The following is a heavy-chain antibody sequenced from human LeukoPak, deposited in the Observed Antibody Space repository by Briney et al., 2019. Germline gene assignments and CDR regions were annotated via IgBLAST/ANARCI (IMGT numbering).Heavy chain of an antibody. D-gene: IGHD4-17*01. CDR3: ASSHGHLDY. CDR1: GDSVSIDSAA. J-gene: IGHJ4*02. CDR2: TYYRSKWYN. Sequence: SQTLSLTSAISGDSVSIDSAAWNWVRQSPSRGLQWLGRTYYRSKWYNDYAVSVKGRITINPDTSKNQFSPQLNSVTPEDTAVYYCASSHGHLDYWGQGTRVTVSS. V-gene: IGHV6-1*01.